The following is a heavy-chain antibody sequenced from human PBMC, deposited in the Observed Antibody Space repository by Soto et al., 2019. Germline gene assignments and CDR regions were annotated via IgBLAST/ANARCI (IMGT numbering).Heavy chain of an antibody. V-gene: IGHV4-34*01. CDR1: GGSFSAYY. Sequence: SETLSLTCAVYGGSFSAYYWSWIRQPPGKGLEWIGEINHSGGTSYNPSLKSRVTISVDTSKSQFSLKLTSVTAVDRAVYYCVRGSVDTDDSSGFYEYWAEGTKVTV. CDR3: VRGSVDTDDSSGFYEY. D-gene: IGHD3-22*01. CDR2: INHSGGT. J-gene: IGHJ4*02.